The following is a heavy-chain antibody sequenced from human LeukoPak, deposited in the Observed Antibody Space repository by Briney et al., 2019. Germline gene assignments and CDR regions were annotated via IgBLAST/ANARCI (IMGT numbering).Heavy chain of an antibody. CDR1: GGSFSGYY. J-gene: IGHJ6*03. CDR2: INHSGST. CDR3: ARGRETLGYCSGGSCYPNYYYMDV. D-gene: IGHD2-15*01. V-gene: IGHV4-34*01. Sequence: SETLSLTCAVYGGSFSGYYWSWIRQPPGKRLEWIGEINHSGSTNYNPSLKSRVTISVDTSKNQFSLKLSSVTAADTAVYYCARGRETLGYCSGGSCYPNYYYMDVWGKGTTVTVSS.